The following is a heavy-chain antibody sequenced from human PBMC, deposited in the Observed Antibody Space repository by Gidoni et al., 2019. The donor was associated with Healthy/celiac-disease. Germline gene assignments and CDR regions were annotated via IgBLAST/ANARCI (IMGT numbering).Heavy chain of an antibody. CDR2: IIPILGIA. CDR3: ARAHCSGGSCYPDDAFDI. D-gene: IGHD2-15*01. J-gene: IGHJ3*02. V-gene: IGHV1-69*02. CDR1: GGTFSSYT. Sequence: QVQLVQSGAEVKKPGSSVKVSCKASGGTFSSYTISWVRQAPGQGLEWMGRIIPILGIANYAQKFQGRVTITADKSTSTAYMELSSLRSEDTAVYYCARAHCSGGSCYPDDAFDIWGQGTMVTVSS.